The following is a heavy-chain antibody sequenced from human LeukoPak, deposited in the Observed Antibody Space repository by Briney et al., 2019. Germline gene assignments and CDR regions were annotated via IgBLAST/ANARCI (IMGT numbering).Heavy chain of an antibody. D-gene: IGHD2-2*01. CDR2: LGRSGENR. V-gene: IGHV3-23*01. J-gene: IGHJ6*02. CDR3: VKDRPCETCMPMDA. CDR1: GFTFSSYS. Sequence: GGSLRLSRAASGFTFSSYSMNWVRQAPGKGLEWVSGLGRSGENRYYATSVRGRFSISRDNSKDTVYLQMNSLRAEDTAIYYCVKDRPCETCMPMDAWGQGTTVTVSS.